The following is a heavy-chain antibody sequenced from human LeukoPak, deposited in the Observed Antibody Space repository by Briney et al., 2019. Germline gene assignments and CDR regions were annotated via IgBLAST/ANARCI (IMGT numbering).Heavy chain of an antibody. CDR2: INAYNGNT. Sequence: GSVKVSCKASGYTFTSYGISWVRQAPGQGLEWMGWINAYNGNTNYAQKLQGRVTMTTDTSTSTAYMELRSLRSDDTAVYDCARDQGYGGKGPYYYYYGMDAWGQGTTVTVSS. CDR1: GYTFTSYG. D-gene: IGHD4-23*01. J-gene: IGHJ6*02. CDR3: ARDQGYGGKGPYYYYYGMDA. V-gene: IGHV1-18*01.